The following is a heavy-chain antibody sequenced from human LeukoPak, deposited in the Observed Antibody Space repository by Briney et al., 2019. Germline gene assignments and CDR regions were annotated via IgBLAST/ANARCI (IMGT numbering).Heavy chain of an antibody. J-gene: IGHJ4*02. CDR3: ARDFRSGGSCYYDY. D-gene: IGHD2-15*01. CDR2: SNPDNVGT. V-gene: IGHV1-2*06. CDR1: GYSFTAHF. Sequence: ASVKVSCKASGYSFTAHFIHWIRQAPGQGLEWMGQSNPDNVGTKYAPKFQGRVTMTRDTSIATAYMELSSLRSEDTAVYYCARDFRSGGSCYYDYWGQGTLVTVSS.